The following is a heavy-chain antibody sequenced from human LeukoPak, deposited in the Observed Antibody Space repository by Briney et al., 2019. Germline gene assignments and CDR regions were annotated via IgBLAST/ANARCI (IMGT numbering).Heavy chain of an antibody. CDR3: ARGPVESSSWYPV. V-gene: IGHV4-59*01. J-gene: IGHJ4*02. Sequence: SETLSLTCTVSGGSISSYYWSWIRQPPGKGLEWIGYIYYCGSTNYNPSLKSRVTISVDTSKNQFSLKLSSVTAADTAVYYCARGPVESSSWYPVWGQGTLVTVSS. CDR1: GGSISSYY. CDR2: IYYCGST. D-gene: IGHD6-13*01.